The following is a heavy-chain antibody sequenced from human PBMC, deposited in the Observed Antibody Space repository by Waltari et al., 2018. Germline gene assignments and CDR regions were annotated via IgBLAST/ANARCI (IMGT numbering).Heavy chain of an antibody. CDR2: IYYSGGT. Sequence: QLQLQESGPGLVKPSETLSLTCTVSGGSISSSSYYWGWIRQPPGKGLEWIGSIYYSGGTYYNPSLKSRVTISVDTSKNQFSLKLSSVTAADTAVYYCAREGNQRGAFDIWGQGTMVTVSS. D-gene: IGHD3-10*01. J-gene: IGHJ3*02. V-gene: IGHV4-39*07. CDR1: GGSISSSSYY. CDR3: AREGNQRGAFDI.